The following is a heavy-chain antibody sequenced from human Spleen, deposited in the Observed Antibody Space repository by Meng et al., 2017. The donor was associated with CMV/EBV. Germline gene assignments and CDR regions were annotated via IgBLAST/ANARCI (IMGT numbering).Heavy chain of an antibody. CDR2: INHSGST. D-gene: IGHD3-10*01. V-gene: IGHV4-34*01. J-gene: IGHJ5*02. CDR3: AGAGRGGCFDP. Sequence: SLTCAVYGGSFSGYYWSWIRQPPGKGLEWIGEINHSGSTNYNPSLKSRVTISVDTSKNQFSLKLSSVTAADTAVYYYAGAGRGGCFDPWGQGTLVTVSS. CDR1: GGSFSGYY.